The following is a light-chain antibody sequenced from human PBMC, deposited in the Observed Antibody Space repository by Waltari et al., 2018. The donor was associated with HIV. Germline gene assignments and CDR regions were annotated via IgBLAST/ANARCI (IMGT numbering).Light chain of an antibody. J-gene: IGLJ1*01. CDR1: SSDLGAYNY. Sequence: QTALTQPPSASGSPGQSVTISCTGTSSDLGAYNYVSWYQQHPDKAPKLMIYDVSKRPSGVPDRFSGSKSGNTASLTVSGLQAEDEADYYCSSDAGSNNPYVFGTGTKVTVL. CDR2: DVS. V-gene: IGLV2-8*01. CDR3: SSDAGSNNPYV.